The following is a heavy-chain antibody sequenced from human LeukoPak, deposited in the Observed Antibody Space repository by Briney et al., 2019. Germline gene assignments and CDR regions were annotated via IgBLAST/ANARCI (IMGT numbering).Heavy chain of an antibody. CDR3: ARGSVDIVATIFYYFGY. CDR2: IIPIFGTA. V-gene: IGHV1-69*13. J-gene: IGHJ4*02. CDR1: GGTFSSYA. Sequence: GASVKVSCKASGGTFSSYAISWVRQAPGQGLEWMGGIIPIFGTANYAQKFQGRVTITADESTSTAYMELSSLRSEDTAVYYCARGSVDIVATIFYYFGYWGQGTLVTVSS. D-gene: IGHD5-12*01.